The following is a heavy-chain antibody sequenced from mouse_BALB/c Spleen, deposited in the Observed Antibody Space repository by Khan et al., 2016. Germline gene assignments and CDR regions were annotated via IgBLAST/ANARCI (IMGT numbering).Heavy chain of an antibody. CDR3: ARTERGGFLAY. V-gene: IGHV2-6*02. CDR2: IWSDGST. J-gene: IGHJ3*01. CDR1: GFSLTSYG. Sequence: QVQLKQSGPGLVAPSQSLSITCTVSGFSLTSYGVHWVRQPPGKGLEWLVVIWSDGSTTYNSALKSRLSISKDNSQSQVFLIMNSLQTDDTAVYYCARTERGGFLAYWGRGTLVTVSA.